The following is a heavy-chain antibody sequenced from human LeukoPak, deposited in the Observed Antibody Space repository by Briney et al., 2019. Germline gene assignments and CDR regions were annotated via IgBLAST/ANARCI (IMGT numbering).Heavy chain of an antibody. D-gene: IGHD3-10*01. Sequence: GGSLRLSCAASVFTLSIYWMSWVRQAPGKGREGVANIKQDGSEKYYVDCVKGRFTISRDNAKNSLYLQMNSPRAEDTDVYYCARDLGPYYFDYWGQGTLVTVSS. CDR3: ARDLGPYYFDY. CDR1: VFTLSIYW. CDR2: IKQDGSEK. J-gene: IGHJ4*02. V-gene: IGHV3-7*01.